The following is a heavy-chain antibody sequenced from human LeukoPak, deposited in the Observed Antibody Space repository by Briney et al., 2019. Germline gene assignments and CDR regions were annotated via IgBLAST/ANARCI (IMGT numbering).Heavy chain of an antibody. Sequence: GGSLRLSCVASGLTVSSSYMSWVSQAPGKGLEWVSIIYSSGITYYADSVQGRFTISRDNSKNTLYLQMNSLRVEDTAVYHCARDPGYSSGWTEFDPWGQGTMVTVSS. CDR3: ARDPGYSSGWTEFDP. J-gene: IGHJ5*02. CDR1: GLTVSSSY. D-gene: IGHD6-19*01. CDR2: IYSSGIT. V-gene: IGHV3-66*01.